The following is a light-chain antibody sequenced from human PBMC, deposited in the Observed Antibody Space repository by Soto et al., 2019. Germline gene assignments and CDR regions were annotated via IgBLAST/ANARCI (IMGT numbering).Light chain of an antibody. V-gene: IGKV3-11*01. Sequence: VVFTHSPATRSLSPGDRATLSCRTSLSVSVYLDWYQQKPGQAPRLLISDASNRATGIPARFSGSGSGTDFTLTISSLEPEDFAVYYCHQRQYWPPITFGQGTRLEIK. CDR1: LSVSVY. J-gene: IGKJ5*01. CDR2: DAS. CDR3: HQRQYWPPIT.